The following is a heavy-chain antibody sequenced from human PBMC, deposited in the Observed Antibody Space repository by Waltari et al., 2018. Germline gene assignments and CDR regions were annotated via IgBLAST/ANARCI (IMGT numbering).Heavy chain of an antibody. Sequence: QVQLVQSGAEVKKPGSSVKVSCKACGGTFSSYAISWVRQAPGQGLEWMGGIIPIFGTANYAQKFQGRVTITTDESTSTAYMELSSLRSEDTAVYYCAREVIAAAGTWYFDLWGRGTLVTVSS. J-gene: IGHJ2*01. D-gene: IGHD6-13*01. CDR3: AREVIAAAGTWYFDL. CDR2: IIPIFGTA. V-gene: IGHV1-69*05. CDR1: GGTFSSYA.